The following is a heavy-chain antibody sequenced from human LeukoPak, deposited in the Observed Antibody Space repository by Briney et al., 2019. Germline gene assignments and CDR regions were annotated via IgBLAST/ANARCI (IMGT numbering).Heavy chain of an antibody. D-gene: IGHD6-13*01. J-gene: IGHJ5*02. CDR2: INHSGST. Sequence: PSETLSLTCAVYGGSFSGYYWSWIRQPPGKGLEWIGEINHSGSTNYNPSLKSRVTISVDTSKNQFFLKLSSVTAADTAVYYCARGPAAGTFDPWGQGTLVTVSS. V-gene: IGHV4-34*01. CDR3: ARGPAAGTFDP. CDR1: GGSFSGYY.